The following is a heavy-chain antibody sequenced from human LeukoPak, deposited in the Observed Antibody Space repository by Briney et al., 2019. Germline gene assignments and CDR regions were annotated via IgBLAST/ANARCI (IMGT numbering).Heavy chain of an antibody. Sequence: GGSLRLSCAASGFTFKIYWMSWVRQAPGKGLEWVANIKEDGSEEYYVDSLKGRFTISRDNAKNSLYLQMNSLRAEDTAVYYCARYCSIGSCFDYWGQGTLVTVSS. D-gene: IGHD2-15*01. V-gene: IGHV3-7*05. CDR2: IKEDGSEE. CDR3: ARYCSIGSCFDY. CDR1: GFTFKIYW. J-gene: IGHJ4*02.